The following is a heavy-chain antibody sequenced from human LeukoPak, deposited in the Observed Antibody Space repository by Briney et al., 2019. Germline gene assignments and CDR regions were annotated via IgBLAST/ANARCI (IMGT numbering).Heavy chain of an antibody. D-gene: IGHD4-17*01. J-gene: IGHJ2*01. CDR3: ARQPDYGDYVDWYFDL. CDR2: ISSSGSTI. Sequence: GGSLRLSCAASGFTFSSYEMNWVRQAPGKGLEWVSYISSSGSTIYYADSVKGRFTISRDNAKNSLYLQMNSLRAEDTAVYYCARQPDYGDYVDWYFDLWGRGTLVTVSS. CDR1: GFTFSSYE. V-gene: IGHV3-48*03.